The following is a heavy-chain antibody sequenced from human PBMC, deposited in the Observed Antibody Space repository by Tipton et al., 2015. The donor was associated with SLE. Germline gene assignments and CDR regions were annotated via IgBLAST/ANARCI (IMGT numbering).Heavy chain of an antibody. CDR3: AKRSGAAAAPLDY. Sequence: LRLSCAASGFTFSTCDMYWVRQAPGKGLEWVAFIRYDGINKYYADSVKGRFTISRDNSRDTVYLEMNSLRVDDTGVYYCAKRSGAAAAPLDYWGQGTLVTVSS. CDR2: IRYDGINK. V-gene: IGHV3-30*02. D-gene: IGHD6-13*01. J-gene: IGHJ4*02. CDR1: GFTFSTCD.